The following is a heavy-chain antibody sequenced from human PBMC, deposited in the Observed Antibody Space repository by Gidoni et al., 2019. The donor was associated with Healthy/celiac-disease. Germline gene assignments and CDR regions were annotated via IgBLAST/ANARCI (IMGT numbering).Heavy chain of an antibody. V-gene: IGHV4-34*01. CDR3: ARASYLIRFGYLDY. J-gene: IGHJ4*02. CDR2: INHSGST. CDR1: GGSFSGYY. Sequence: QVQLQQWGAGLFKPSETLSLTCAVYGGSFSGYYWSWIRQPPGKGLEWIGEINHSGSTNYNPSLKSRVTISVDTSKNQFSLKLSSVTAADTAVYYCARASYLIRFGYLDYWGQGTLVTVSS. D-gene: IGHD3-16*01.